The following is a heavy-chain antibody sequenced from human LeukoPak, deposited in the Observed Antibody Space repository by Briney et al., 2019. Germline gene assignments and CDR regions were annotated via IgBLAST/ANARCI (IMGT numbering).Heavy chain of an antibody. V-gene: IGHV4-59*08. D-gene: IGHD2-15*01. J-gene: IGHJ4*02. CDR2: IYYSGST. CDR1: GGSISSYY. Sequence: SETLSLTCTVSGGSISSYYWSWIRQPPGKGLEWIGYIYYSGSTNYNPSLKSRVTISVDTSKNQFSLKLTSVTAADTAVYYCARRRYTSGHLDYWGQGTLVTVSS. CDR3: ARRRYTSGHLDY.